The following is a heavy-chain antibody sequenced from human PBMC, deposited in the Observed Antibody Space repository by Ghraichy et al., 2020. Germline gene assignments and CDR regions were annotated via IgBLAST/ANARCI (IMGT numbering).Heavy chain of an antibody. CDR1: GFTFSNYA. V-gene: IGHV3-23*01. D-gene: IGHD3-10*01. Sequence: GGSLRLSCAASGFTFSNYAMIWVRQAPGKGLEWVSTISGSGGSTYYADSVKGRVTISRDNSKNRLYLQMSSLRADDTAVYYCAKEGGEWFGNTSDYWGQGTLVTVSS. CDR3: AKEGGEWFGNTSDY. J-gene: IGHJ4*02. CDR2: ISGSGGST.